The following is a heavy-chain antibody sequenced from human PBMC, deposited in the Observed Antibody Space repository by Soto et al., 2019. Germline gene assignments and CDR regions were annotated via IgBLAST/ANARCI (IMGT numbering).Heavy chain of an antibody. CDR2: ISAYNGNT. V-gene: IGHV1-18*01. D-gene: IGHD7-27*01. CDR1: GYTFTSYG. Sequence: ASVKVSCKASGYTFTSYGISWVRQAPGQGLEWMGWISAYNGNTNYAQKLQGRVTMTTDTSTSTAYMELRGLRSDDTAVYYCARDGDVKGGYYYYYGMDVWGQGTTVTVSS. CDR3: ARDGDVKGGYYYYYGMDV. J-gene: IGHJ6*02.